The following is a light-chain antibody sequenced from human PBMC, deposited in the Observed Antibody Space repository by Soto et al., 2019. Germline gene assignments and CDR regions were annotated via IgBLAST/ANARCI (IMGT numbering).Light chain of an antibody. CDR1: DSNVGINF. J-gene: IGLJ2*01. Sequence: VLTQPPSASATPGQRVTISCSGSDSNVGINFVYWYQQKPGQAPLLVVYDDSDRPSGIPERFSGSNSGNTATLTISRVEAGDEADYYCQVWDSDSVHVVFGGGTKLTVL. CDR3: QVWDSDSVHVV. V-gene: IGLV3-21*02. CDR2: DDS.